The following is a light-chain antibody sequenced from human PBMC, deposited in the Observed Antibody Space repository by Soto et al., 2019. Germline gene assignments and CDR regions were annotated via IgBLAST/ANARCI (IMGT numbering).Light chain of an antibody. CDR1: SSDVGGYNY. CDR3: SSYTSSIS. CDR2: DVN. J-gene: IGLJ2*01. V-gene: IGLV2-14*01. Sequence: QSPLTQPASVSGAPGQSITISCTGTSSDVGGYNYVSWYQQHPGKAPKLMIYDVNTRPSGVSNRFSGSKSGNTASLTISGLQAEDEADYYCSSYTSSISFGGGIKLTVL.